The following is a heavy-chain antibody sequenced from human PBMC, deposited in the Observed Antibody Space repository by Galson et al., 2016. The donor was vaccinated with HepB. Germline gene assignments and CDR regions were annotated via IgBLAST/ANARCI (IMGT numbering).Heavy chain of an antibody. V-gene: IGHV1-2*02. CDR3: VRFPLGSWGSGSCYSYAFDI. CDR1: GYTFTGYY. CDR2: IDPNSGDT. Sequence: VKVSCKASGYTFTGYYTHWVRQAPGQGLEWMGWIDPNSGDTKYAQKFLGRVTMTRDTSISTAYMELSRLRSDDTAVYYCVRFPLGSWGSGSCYSYAFDIWGQGTVVTVSS. J-gene: IGHJ3*02. D-gene: IGHD2-15*01.